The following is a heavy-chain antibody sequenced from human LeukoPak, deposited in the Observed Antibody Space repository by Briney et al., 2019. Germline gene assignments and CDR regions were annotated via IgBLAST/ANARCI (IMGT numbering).Heavy chain of an antibody. CDR2: IYSGGST. Sequence: GGSLRLSCAASGFTFSSNYMSWVRQAPGKGLEWVSVIYSGGSTYYADSVKGRFTISRDNSKNTLYLQMNSLRAEDTAVYYCARDWADYGDYVSDAFDIWGQGTMVTVSS. J-gene: IGHJ3*02. CDR3: ARDWADYGDYVSDAFDI. V-gene: IGHV3-53*01. D-gene: IGHD4-17*01. CDR1: GFTFSSNY.